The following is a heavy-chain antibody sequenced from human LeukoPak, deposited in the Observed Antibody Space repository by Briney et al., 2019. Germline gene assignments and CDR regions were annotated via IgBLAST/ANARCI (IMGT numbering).Heavy chain of an antibody. J-gene: IGHJ4*02. Sequence: GGSLRLSCAASGFTFSSYGMHWVRQAPGKGLEWVAVISYDGSNKYYADSVKGRFTISRDNSKNTLYLQMNSLRAEDTAVYYCAREDEFGELLEGDYWGQGTLVTVSS. V-gene: IGHV3-30*03. D-gene: IGHD3-10*01. CDR2: ISYDGSNK. CDR3: AREDEFGELLEGDY. CDR1: GFTFSSYG.